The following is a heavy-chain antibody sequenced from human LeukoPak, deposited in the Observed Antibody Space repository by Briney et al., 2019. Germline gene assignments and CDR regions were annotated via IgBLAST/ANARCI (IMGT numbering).Heavy chain of an antibody. CDR3: ARPYSSTWIDAFDI. CDR2: VCYSGNT. V-gene: IGHV4-39*01. J-gene: IGHJ3*02. CDR1: GGSISSGTYY. Sequence: PSETLSLTCTVSGGSISSGTYYWGWIRQPQGKGGEWIARVCYSGNTYYNPSIKSRVTISEKTTKNQFSLNLSSVTAAHTAVYYCARPYSSTWIDAFDIWGQGTMVTVSS. D-gene: IGHD6-13*01.